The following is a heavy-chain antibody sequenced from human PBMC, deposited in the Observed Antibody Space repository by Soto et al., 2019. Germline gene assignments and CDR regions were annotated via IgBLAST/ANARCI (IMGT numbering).Heavy chain of an antibody. D-gene: IGHD2-15*01. V-gene: IGHV1-69*05. CDR2: ISAIIGKA. CDR1: GYTFTSYG. Sequence: GASVKVSCKASGYTFTSYGISWVRQAPGQGLEWMGGISAIIGKANYAQKFQGRVTITTDESTSTAYMELSSLRSEDTAVYYCAGLRSDDAFDIWGQGTMVTVSS. CDR3: AGLRSDDAFDI. J-gene: IGHJ3*02.